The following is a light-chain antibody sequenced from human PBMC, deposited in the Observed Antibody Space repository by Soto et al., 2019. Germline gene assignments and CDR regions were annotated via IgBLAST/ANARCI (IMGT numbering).Light chain of an antibody. CDR3: QQRSNWPRYT. Sequence: EIGLTQSPATLSLSPGERATLSCRASQSVSSYFAWYQQKPGQAPRLLIYDASNRATGIPARFSGSGSGTDFSLTISSLEPEDFAVYYCQQRSNWPRYTFGQGTKLEIK. J-gene: IGKJ2*01. V-gene: IGKV3-11*01. CDR1: QSVSSY. CDR2: DAS.